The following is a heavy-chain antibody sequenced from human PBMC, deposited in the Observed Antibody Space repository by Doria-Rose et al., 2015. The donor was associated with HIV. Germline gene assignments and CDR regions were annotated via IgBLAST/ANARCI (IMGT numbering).Heavy chain of an antibody. J-gene: IGHJ4*02. V-gene: IGHV2-26*01. D-gene: IGHD6-13*01. Sequence: QVQLVQSGPVLVKPTETLTLTCTVSGVSLSSPGMGVSWIRQPPGKALEWLANIFSDDERSYKSSLKSRLTIPSGTSKSQVVLTMTDMDPVYTATYYCARIKSSRWYHKYYFDFWGQGTLVIVSA. CDR3: ARIKSSRWYHKYYFDF. CDR2: IFSDDER. CDR1: GVSLSSPGMG.